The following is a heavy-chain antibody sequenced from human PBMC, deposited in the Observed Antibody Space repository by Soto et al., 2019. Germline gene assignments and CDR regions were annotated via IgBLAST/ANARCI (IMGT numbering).Heavy chain of an antibody. J-gene: IGHJ4*02. CDR1: GFTFSNYA. CDR3: AKRPASIITFDY. D-gene: IGHD2-2*01. CDR2: ISGNGGST. Sequence: EVQLLDSGGGLVQPGGSLRLSCAASGFTFSNYAMSWARQAPGKGLEWVSTISGNGGSTYYADSVKGRFTISRDNSKNMLFLQINSLRDDDSAVYYCAKRPASIITFDYWGQGTPVTVSS. V-gene: IGHV3-23*01.